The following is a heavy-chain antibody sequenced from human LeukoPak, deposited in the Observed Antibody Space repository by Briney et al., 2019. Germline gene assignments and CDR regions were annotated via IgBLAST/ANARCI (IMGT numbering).Heavy chain of an antibody. CDR3: ARENDYALDY. Sequence: PGRSLRLSCAASGFTFSSYGMHWVRRAPGKGLEWVAGIWYDGSNKYYGDSVKGRFSISRDNSKNTLYLQMNSLRAEDTAVYYCARENDYALDYWGQGTLVTVSS. V-gene: IGHV3-33*01. CDR2: IWYDGSNK. CDR1: GFTFSSYG. D-gene: IGHD4-17*01. J-gene: IGHJ4*02.